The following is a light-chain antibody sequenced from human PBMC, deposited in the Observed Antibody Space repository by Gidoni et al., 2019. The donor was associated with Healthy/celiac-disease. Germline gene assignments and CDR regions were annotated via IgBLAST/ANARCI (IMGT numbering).Light chain of an antibody. V-gene: IGKV3-20*01. J-gene: IGKJ1*01. CDR2: GAS. CDR3: QQYGSSPLGA. CDR1: QSVSSSY. Sequence: EVVLTQSPGTLSLSPGERATLSCRASQSVSSSYLAWYQQKPGQAPRLLIYGASSRATGIPDRFSGSGSGTDFTLTISRLEPEDFAVYYCQQYGSSPLGAFSQGTKVEIK.